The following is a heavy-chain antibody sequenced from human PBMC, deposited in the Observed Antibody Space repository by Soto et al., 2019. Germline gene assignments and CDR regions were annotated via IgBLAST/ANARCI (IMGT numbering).Heavy chain of an antibody. CDR2: IYYSGGT. V-gene: IGHV4-4*02. CDR1: GDSINSNYC. Sequence: SETLSLTCAVSGDSINSNYCWTWVRQPPGKGLEWIAEIYYSGGTSYNPSLKSRVTISMDKSKNQFSLKLTSVTAADTAVYYCARDKITGLFDYWGQGTLVTVSS. CDR3: ARDKITGLFDY. J-gene: IGHJ4*02. D-gene: IGHD2-8*02.